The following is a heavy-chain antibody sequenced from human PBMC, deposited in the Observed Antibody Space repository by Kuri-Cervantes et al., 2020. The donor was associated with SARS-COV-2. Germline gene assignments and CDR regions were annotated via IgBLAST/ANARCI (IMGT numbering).Heavy chain of an antibody. V-gene: IGHV3-30*04. Sequence: GESLKISCAASGFTFSSYAMHWVRQAPGKGLEWVAVISYDGSNRYYADFVKGRFTISRDNSKNTLYLQMNSLRAEDTAVYYCARDPDDILTGPFDYWGQGTLVTVSS. J-gene: IGHJ4*02. CDR1: GFTFSSYA. CDR3: ARDPDDILTGPFDY. D-gene: IGHD3-9*01. CDR2: ISYDGSNR.